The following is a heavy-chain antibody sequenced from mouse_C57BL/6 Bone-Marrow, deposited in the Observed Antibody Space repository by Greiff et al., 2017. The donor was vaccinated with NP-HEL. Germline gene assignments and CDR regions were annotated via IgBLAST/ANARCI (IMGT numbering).Heavy chain of an antibody. Sequence: EVQLQESGGGLVQPGGSLKLSCAASGFTFSDYGMAWVRQAPRKGPEWVAFISNLAYSIYSADTVTGRFTISRENGKNTLYMEMSSLRSEHTAMYYCARLMRGRSSYDAMDYWGQGTSVTVSS. D-gene: IGHD1-1*01. CDR3: ARLMRGRSSYDAMDY. CDR1: GFTFSDYG. CDR2: ISNLAYSI. V-gene: IGHV5-15*01. J-gene: IGHJ4*01.